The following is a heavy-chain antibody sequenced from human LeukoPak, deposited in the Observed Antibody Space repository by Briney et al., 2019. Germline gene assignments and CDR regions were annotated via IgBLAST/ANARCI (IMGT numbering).Heavy chain of an antibody. CDR2: ISAYNGNT. J-gene: IGHJ4*02. CDR3: ATQVYDVSGSYQSDY. V-gene: IGHV1-18*01. D-gene: IGHD1-26*01. CDR1: GYTFTSYG. Sequence: ASVKVSCKASGYTFTSYGISWVRQAPGQGLEWMGWISAYNGNTNYAQKLQGRITMTTDTSTSTAYMELRSLRSDDTAVYYCATQVYDVSGSYQSDYWGQGTLVTVSS.